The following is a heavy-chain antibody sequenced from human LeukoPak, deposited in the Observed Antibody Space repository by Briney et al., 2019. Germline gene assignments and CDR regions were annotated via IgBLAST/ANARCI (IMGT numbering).Heavy chain of an antibody. CDR2: IYSGDSDT. V-gene: IGHV5-51*01. J-gene: IGHJ6*03. CDR3: ARHSKVVRGFNYYYYYMDV. CDR1: GYSFTNYW. D-gene: IGHD2-2*01. Sequence: GESLKISCKGSGYSFTNYWIGWVRQMPGKGLEWMGIIYSGDSDTKYSPSFQGQVTISADKSISTAYLQWSSLKASDTAMYYCARHSKVVRGFNYYYYYMDVWGKGTTVTVSS.